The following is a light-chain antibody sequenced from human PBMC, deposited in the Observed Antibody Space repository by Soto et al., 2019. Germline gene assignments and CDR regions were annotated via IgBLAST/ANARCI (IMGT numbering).Light chain of an antibody. V-gene: IGKV3-15*01. Sequence: EILITQAPNSLFVSPGETATPSFRASQSLNTDLAWYQQKPGQAPRLLLYGASTRATGVPPRFSGGGSGTEFTLTISSLQSEDSAIYYCQQYKSWPPITFGQGTRLEIK. CDR2: GAS. J-gene: IGKJ5*01. CDR1: QSLNTD. CDR3: QQYKSWPPIT.